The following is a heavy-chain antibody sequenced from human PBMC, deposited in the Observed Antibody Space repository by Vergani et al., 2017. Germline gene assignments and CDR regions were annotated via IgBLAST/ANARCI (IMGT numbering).Heavy chain of an antibody. D-gene: IGHD3-22*01. Sequence: QVQLVQSGAEVKKPGASVKVSCKASGYTFTSYAMHLVRQAPGQRLEWMGWINAGNGHTKSSQKFQGRVTITRDASASTAYMELSSLRSEDTAVYYCARRARPEDYYDSSGYYRIFDYWGQGTLVTVSS. V-gene: IGHV1-3*01. CDR2: INAGNGHT. CDR1: GYTFTSYA. CDR3: ARRARPEDYYDSSGYYRIFDY. J-gene: IGHJ4*02.